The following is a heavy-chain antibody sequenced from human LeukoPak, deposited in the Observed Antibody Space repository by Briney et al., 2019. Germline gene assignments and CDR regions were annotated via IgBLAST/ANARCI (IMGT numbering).Heavy chain of an antibody. CDR3: ARDPLITMIVVAESGFDY. D-gene: IGHD3-22*01. J-gene: IGHJ4*02. CDR2: INPNSGGT. CDR1: GYTFTGYY. Sequence: GASVKVSCKASGYTFTGYYMHWVRQAPGQGLEWMGWINPNSGGTNYAQNFQGRVTMTRDTSISTAYMELSRLRSDDTAVYYCARDPLITMIVVAESGFDYWGQGTLVTVSS. V-gene: IGHV1-2*02.